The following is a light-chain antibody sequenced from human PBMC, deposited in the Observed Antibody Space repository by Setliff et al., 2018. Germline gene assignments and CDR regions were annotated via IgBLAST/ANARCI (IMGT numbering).Light chain of an antibody. Sequence: QSALTQETSVSGAVGQTVTLSCRGTNHNIERYAVGWYQQISHGVPKTVMIGKSAPSGISDRFSGSQSGTTAFLTISDLRPEDEAEYFCSTWDDGLAVHVFGGGTQLTVL. CDR2: GK. V-gene: IGLV1-47*01. CDR3: STWDDGLAVHV. J-gene: IGLJ2*01. CDR1: NHNIERYA.